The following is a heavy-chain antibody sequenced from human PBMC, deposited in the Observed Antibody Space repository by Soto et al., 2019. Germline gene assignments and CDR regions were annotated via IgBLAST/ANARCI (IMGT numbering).Heavy chain of an antibody. V-gene: IGHV1-3*01. Sequence: GASVKVSCKASGYTFTSYAMHWVRQAPGQRLEWMGWINAGNGNTKYSQKFQGRVTITRDTSASTAYMELSSLRSEDTAVYYCARAQGCSSTSCYGSVYYDFWSGYGEYFQHWGQGTLVTVS. CDR1: GYTFTSYA. D-gene: IGHD3-3*01. J-gene: IGHJ1*01. CDR2: INAGNGNT. CDR3: ARAQGCSSTSCYGSVYYDFWSGYGEYFQH.